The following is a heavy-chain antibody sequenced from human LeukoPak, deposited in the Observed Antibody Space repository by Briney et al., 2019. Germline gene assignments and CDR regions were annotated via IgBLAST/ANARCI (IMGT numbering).Heavy chain of an antibody. CDR1: GNYW. J-gene: IGHJ4*02. D-gene: IGHD2/OR15-2a*01. Sequence: GSLRLSCAASGNYWMHWVRQAPGKGLVWVSHINSDGSWTSYADSVKGRFTISKDNAKNTVYLQMDSLRAEDTAVYYCVSFYETYWGRGTLVTVSS. CDR3: VSFYETY. CDR2: INSDGSWT. V-gene: IGHV3-74*01.